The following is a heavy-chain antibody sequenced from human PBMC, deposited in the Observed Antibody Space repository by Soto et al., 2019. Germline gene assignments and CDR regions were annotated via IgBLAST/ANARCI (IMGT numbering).Heavy chain of an antibody. Sequence: QVQLVQSGAEVKKPGASVKVSCKTSGYTFTNYNINWVRQATGQGLEWMGWMNPNSGNTGYAQKFQGRVNMTRNTSITTAYMELSSLRSGDTAVYYCARAEPYSTSSPFDYLGQGTLVTVSS. CDR1: GYTFTNYN. D-gene: IGHD6-6*01. J-gene: IGHJ4*02. CDR2: MNPNSGNT. V-gene: IGHV1-8*01. CDR3: ARAEPYSTSSPFDY.